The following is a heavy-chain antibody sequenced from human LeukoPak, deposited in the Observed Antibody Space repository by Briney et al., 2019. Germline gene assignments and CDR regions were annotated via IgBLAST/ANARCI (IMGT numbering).Heavy chain of an antibody. D-gene: IGHD1-26*01. CDR1: GYSFTSYC. CDR2: IYPGDSGP. V-gene: IGHV5-51*01. Sequence: GESLKISCKVSGYSFTSYCIGWVRQMPGKGLEWMGIIYPGDSGPTYSPSYQGQVTISVDKSINTAYLQWSSLQASDTAMYYCGMSGDRVPLQDDVFDVWGQGTMVTVST. CDR3: GMSGDRVPLQDDVFDV. J-gene: IGHJ3*01.